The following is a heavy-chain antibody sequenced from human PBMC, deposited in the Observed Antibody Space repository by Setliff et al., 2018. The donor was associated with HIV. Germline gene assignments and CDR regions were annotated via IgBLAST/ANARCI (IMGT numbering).Heavy chain of an antibody. CDR1: RYSFTNYW. J-gene: IGHJ4*02. CDR2: IWPDDSDT. V-gene: IGHV5-51*01. CDR3: ARLSKYYDFWTPDS. Sequence: GESLKISCKGSRYSFTNYWVGWVRQMPANGLEWMGLIWPDDSDTIYSPSFQGQVTISADKSINTAYLQWSSLKASDTAMFYCARLSKYYDFWTPDSWGQGTLVTVSS. D-gene: IGHD3-3*01.